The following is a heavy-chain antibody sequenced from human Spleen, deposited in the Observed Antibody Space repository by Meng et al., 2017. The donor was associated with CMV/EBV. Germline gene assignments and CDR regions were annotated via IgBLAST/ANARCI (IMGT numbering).Heavy chain of an antibody. J-gene: IGHJ3*02. CDR2: IIPIFGTA. CDR1: GGTFSSYA. CDR3: ARVKIVGATGAAFDI. D-gene: IGHD1-26*01. V-gene: IGHV1-69*05. Sequence: SVKVSCKASGGTFSSYAISWVRQAPGQGLEWMGGIIPIFGTANYAQKFQDRVTITTDESTSTAYMELSSLRSEDTSVYYCARVKIVGATGAAFDIWGQGTMVTVSS.